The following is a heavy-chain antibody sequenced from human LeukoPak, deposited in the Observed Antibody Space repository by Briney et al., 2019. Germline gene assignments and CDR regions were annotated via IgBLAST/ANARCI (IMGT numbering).Heavy chain of an antibody. CDR1: GFTLSRHG. J-gene: IGHJ4*02. CDR2: ISNDGSRK. Sequence: GGSLRLSCAPSGFTLSRHGMHWVRQAPGKGLEWVAIISNDGSRKYYAHSVEGRYTISRDNSKNTLYLQMDSLRAEDTAVYYCARDRAWNYFDYWGQGTLVTVSS. D-gene: IGHD3-3*01. CDR3: ARDRAWNYFDY. V-gene: IGHV3-30*03.